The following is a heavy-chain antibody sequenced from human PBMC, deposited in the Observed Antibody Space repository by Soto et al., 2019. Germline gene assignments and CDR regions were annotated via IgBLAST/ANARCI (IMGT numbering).Heavy chain of an antibody. CDR2: IYYSGST. CDR3: ARVYGSGSYQFDY. Sequence: PSETLSLTCTVSGGSISSGGYYWTWIRQHPGKGLEWIGYIYYSGSTYYNPSLKSRVTISVDTSKNQFSLKLSSVTAADTAVYYCARVYGSGSYQFDYWGQGTLVTVSS. CDR1: GGSISSGGYY. J-gene: IGHJ4*02. V-gene: IGHV4-31*03. D-gene: IGHD3-10*01.